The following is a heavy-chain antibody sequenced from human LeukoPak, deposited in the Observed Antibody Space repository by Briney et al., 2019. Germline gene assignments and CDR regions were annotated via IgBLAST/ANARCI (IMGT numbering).Heavy chain of an antibody. J-gene: IGHJ4*02. CDR2: ISSSSSYI. CDR1: GFTFSSYS. CDR3: ARILRDEYCSSTSCYDFDY. V-gene: IGHV3-21*01. Sequence: GGSLRLSCAASGFTFSSYSMNWVRQAPGKGLEWVSSISSSSSYIYYADSVKGRFTISRDNAKNTLYLQMNSLRAEDTAVYYCARILRDEYCSSTSCYDFDYWGQGTLVTVSS. D-gene: IGHD2-2*01.